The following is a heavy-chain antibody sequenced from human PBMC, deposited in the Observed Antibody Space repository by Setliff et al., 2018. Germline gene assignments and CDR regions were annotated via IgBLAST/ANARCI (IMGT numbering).Heavy chain of an antibody. Sequence: ASVKVSCKVSGYTLTELSMHWVRQAPGKGLEWLGGFDPEDGETIYAQKFQGRVTMTEDTSTDTAYMERSSLRSEDTDVYYCATVEAITIAAAGTTIFDYWGQGTLVTVSS. CDR2: FDPEDGET. CDR1: GYTLTELS. CDR3: ATVEAITIAAAGTTIFDY. V-gene: IGHV1-24*01. J-gene: IGHJ4*02. D-gene: IGHD6-13*01.